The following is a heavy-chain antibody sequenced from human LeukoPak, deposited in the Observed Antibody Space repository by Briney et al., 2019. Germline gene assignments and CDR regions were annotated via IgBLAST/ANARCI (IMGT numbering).Heavy chain of an antibody. D-gene: IGHD3-3*01. J-gene: IGHJ4*02. V-gene: IGHV4-39*01. CDR3: ARHFLYDFWSGYPEVLDY. Sequence: SETLSLTCTVSGGSISSSSYYWGWIRQPPGKGLEWIGNIYYSGSTYYNPSLKSRVTISVDTSKNQFSLKLSSVTAADTAVHYCARHFLYDFWSGYPEVLDYWGQGTLVTVSS. CDR1: GGSISSSSYY. CDR2: IYYSGST.